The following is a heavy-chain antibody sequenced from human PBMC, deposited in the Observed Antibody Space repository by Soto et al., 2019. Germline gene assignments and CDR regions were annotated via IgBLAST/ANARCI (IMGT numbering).Heavy chain of an antibody. CDR2: INPSGGST. V-gene: IGHV1-46*03. D-gene: IGHD3-22*01. J-gene: IGHJ5*02. Sequence: GASVKVSCKASGYTFTSYYMHWVRQAPGQGLEWMGIINPSGGSTSYAQKLQGRVTMTRDTSTSTVYMGLSSLRSEDTAVCYCARGVYYYDSSGYLNWFDPWGQGTLVTV. CDR3: ARGVYYYDSSGYLNWFDP. CDR1: GYTFTSYY.